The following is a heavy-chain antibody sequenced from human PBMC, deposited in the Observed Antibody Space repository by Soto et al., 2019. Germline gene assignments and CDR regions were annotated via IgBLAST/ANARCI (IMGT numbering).Heavy chain of an antibody. V-gene: IGHV6-1*01. CDR1: GDSVASNSGA. CDR2: TYYRSKWYN. Sequence: PSQALXLTCAISGDSVASNSGAWNLIRQSPSRCLEWLGRTYYRSKWYNDYAVSVKSRITINPDTSKNQFSLQLNSVTPQDTAVYYCATDLIAAAGRGSVYYYGLDVRGQRTTVTVSS. CDR3: ATDLIAAAGRGSVYYYGLDV. J-gene: IGHJ6*02. D-gene: IGHD6-13*01.